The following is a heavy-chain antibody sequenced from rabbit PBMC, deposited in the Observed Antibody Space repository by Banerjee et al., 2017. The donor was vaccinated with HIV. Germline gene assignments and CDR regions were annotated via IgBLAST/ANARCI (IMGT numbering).Heavy chain of an antibody. Sequence: QSLEESGGGLVKPGTSLTLTCKASGFSFNSGDDMCWVRQAPGKGLEWIACINIVTGNSVYASWAKGRFTISKTSSTTVTLQMTSLTAADTATYFCASDIYGYGVFSLWGQGTLVTVS. CDR1: GFSFNSGDD. CDR2: INIVTGNS. V-gene: IGHV1S40*01. D-gene: IGHD3-1*01. CDR3: ASDIYGYGVFSL. J-gene: IGHJ3*01.